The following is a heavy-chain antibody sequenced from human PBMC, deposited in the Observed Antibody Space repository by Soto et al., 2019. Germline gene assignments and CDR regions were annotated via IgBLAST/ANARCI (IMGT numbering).Heavy chain of an antibody. J-gene: IGHJ4*02. CDR3: RTQWMD. Sequence: GGALRPSCPSSGFTFRDAWMSWVRQAAGKGLEWVGLIKKKTDGGTTDYAAPVKGRFTISRDDSKNTVYLQMSSLKTEDTAVYYCRTQWMDWGQGTLVTAPQ. CDR2: IKKKTDGGTT. V-gene: IGHV3-15*01. CDR1: GFTFRDAW. D-gene: IGHD6-19*01.